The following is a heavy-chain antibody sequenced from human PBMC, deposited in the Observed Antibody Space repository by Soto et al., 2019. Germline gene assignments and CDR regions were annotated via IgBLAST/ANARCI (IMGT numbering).Heavy chain of an antibody. D-gene: IGHD6-25*01. V-gene: IGHV4-31*03. CDR3: AKEAVRRGMDV. CDR1: GGSISSGGYY. Sequence: QVQLQESGPGLVKPSQTLSLTCTVSGGSISSGGYYWSWIRQHPGKGLEWIGYIYYSGSTYYNPSLKSRVTISVDTSKSLSSLKLSSVIAAVTAVDSSAKEAVRRGMDVWGQGTTVTVSS. J-gene: IGHJ6*02. CDR2: IYYSGST.